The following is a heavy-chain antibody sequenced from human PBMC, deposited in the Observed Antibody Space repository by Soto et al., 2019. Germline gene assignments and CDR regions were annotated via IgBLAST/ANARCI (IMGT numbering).Heavy chain of an antibody. CDR1: GVTFSTSG. CDR3: SRVSPSICGGGNCYRLDSYFDS. V-gene: IGHV1-69*01. Sequence: QVQLVQSGAEVKKPGSSLKVACKTSGVTFSTSGISWVRQGPGQGLEWMGGIFPLIGTPKYAWKFQGRVSISADDSATTTYLELSGLSSDDTAIYYFSRVSPSICGGGNCYRLDSYFDSWGQGSQVVVSS. CDR2: IFPLIGTP. J-gene: IGHJ4*03. D-gene: IGHD2-21*01.